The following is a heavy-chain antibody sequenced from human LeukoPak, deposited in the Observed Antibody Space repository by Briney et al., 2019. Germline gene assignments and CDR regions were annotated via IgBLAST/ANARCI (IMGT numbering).Heavy chain of an antibody. D-gene: IGHD3-10*02. CDR1: GFSFSDYY. V-gene: IGHV3-11*04. Sequence: GGSLRLSCAASGFSFSDYYMSWVRQAPGKGLDWISYIDTSGSTIYYADSVKGRFTISRDNAKNSLYLQMNSLRAEDTAVYYCAELGITMIGGVWGKGTTVTISS. J-gene: IGHJ6*04. CDR3: AELGITMIGGV. CDR2: IDTSGSTI.